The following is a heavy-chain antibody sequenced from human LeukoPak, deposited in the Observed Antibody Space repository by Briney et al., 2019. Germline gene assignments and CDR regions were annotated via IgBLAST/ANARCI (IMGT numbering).Heavy chain of an antibody. CDR1: GGSISSYY. CDR3: ARGYYDFWSGYSYYGMDV. V-gene: IGHV4-59*01. Sequence: PSETLSLTCTVSGGSISSYYWSWIRQPPGKGLEWIGYIYYSGSTNSNPSLKSRVTISVDTSKNQFSLKLSSVTAADTAVYYCARGYYDFWSGYSYYGMDVWGQGTTVTVSS. D-gene: IGHD3-3*01. CDR2: IYYSGST. J-gene: IGHJ6*02.